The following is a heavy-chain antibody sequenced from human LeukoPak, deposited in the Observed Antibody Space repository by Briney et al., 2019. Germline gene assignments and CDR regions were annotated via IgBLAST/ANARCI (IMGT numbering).Heavy chain of an antibody. CDR1: GFTFSSYS. J-gene: IGHJ5*02. V-gene: IGHV3-48*04. Sequence: PGGSLRLSCAASGFTFSSYSMNWVRQAPGKELEWVSYINSSSSTIYYADSVKGRFTISRDNAKKSLSLQMNSLRAEDTAVYYCARVSSTSFNWFDPWGQGTLVTVSS. CDR2: INSSSSTI. CDR3: ARVSSTSFNWFDP. D-gene: IGHD2-2*01.